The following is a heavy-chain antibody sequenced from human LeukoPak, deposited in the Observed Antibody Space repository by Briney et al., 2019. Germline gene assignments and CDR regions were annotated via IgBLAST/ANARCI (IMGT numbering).Heavy chain of an antibody. CDR3: ARVTAMPFDY. V-gene: IGHV4-38-2*02. CDR1: NFSITSVYN. Sequence: SETLSLTCSVSNFSITSVYNWGWIRQPPGKGLEWIGTIYHSGTTYYNPSLKSRVNISVDTSNNQFSLNLRSVTAADTAVYYCARVTAMPFDYWGQGILVTVSS. J-gene: IGHJ4*02. D-gene: IGHD5-18*01. CDR2: IYHSGTT.